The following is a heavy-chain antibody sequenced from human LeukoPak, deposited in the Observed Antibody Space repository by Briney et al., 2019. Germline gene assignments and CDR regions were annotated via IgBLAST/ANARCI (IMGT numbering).Heavy chain of an antibody. Sequence: SATLFPHYTSAASSISGYYWSWIRQPPGKGVEWVWFNLYSGSTNYSPALLTRVTISRDTSKNQVALKLSSVTAADTAVYYCASSRKWIFDYWGQGILVTVSS. CDR2: NLYSGST. V-gene: IGHV4-59*08. J-gene: IGHJ4*02. D-gene: IGHD5-12*01. CDR1: ASSISGYY. CDR3: ASSRKWIFDY.